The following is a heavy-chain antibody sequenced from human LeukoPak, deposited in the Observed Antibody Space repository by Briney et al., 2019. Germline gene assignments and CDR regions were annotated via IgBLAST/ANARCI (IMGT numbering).Heavy chain of an antibody. J-gene: IGHJ5*02. V-gene: IGHV4-39*01. CDR3: ARHPSYSINWFDP. CDR2: IYYSGST. Sequence: PSETLSLTCTVSGGSISSSSYYWGWIRQPPGKGLEWIGSIYYSGSTYYNPSLKSRVTISVDTSKNQFSLKLSSVTAADTAVYYCARHPSYSINWFDPWGQGTLVTVSS. D-gene: IGHD6-13*01. CDR1: GGSISSSSYY.